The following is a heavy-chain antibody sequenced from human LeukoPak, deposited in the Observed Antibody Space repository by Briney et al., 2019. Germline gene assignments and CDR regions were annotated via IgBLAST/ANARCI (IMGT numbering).Heavy chain of an antibody. J-gene: IGHJ4*02. CDR2: IKVDGSEK. D-gene: IGHD3-10*01. Sequence: PEGSLRLSCVASGFSFSRSWMSWVRQAPGKGLEWVANIKVDGSEKHYLDSVEGRFIISRDNAKNSLHLQMNNLRAEDTAEYYCVRDGPFGSGTFGYWAQGTLVSVSS. V-gene: IGHV3-7*01. CDR1: GFSFSRSW. CDR3: VRDGPFGSGTFGY.